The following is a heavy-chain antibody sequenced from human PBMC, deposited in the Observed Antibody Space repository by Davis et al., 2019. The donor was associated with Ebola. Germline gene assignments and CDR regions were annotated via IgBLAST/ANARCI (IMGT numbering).Heavy chain of an antibody. Sequence: GESLKISCKASGYSFTNYWIGWVRQMPGEGLEWMARIDPSDSYTNYSPSFRGHVTISADKSINTAYLQWDSLKASDTAIYYCARPGYCTSGSCSTYLDSWGQGTLVTVSS. V-gene: IGHV5-10-1*01. CDR3: ARPGYCTSGSCSTYLDS. CDR2: IDPSDSYT. CDR1: GYSFTNYW. J-gene: IGHJ4*02. D-gene: IGHD2-15*01.